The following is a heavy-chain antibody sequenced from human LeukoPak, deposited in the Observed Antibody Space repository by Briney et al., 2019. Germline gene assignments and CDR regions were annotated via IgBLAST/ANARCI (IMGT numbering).Heavy chain of an antibody. V-gene: IGHV3-7*01. D-gene: IGHD3-10*01. CDR1: GFTFSSYW. CDR2: IKTEGSEK. J-gene: IGHJ4*02. CDR3: ARERMYSGSGSTYPYYDY. Sequence: PGGSLRLSCAAYGFTFSSYWMSWVRQSPGKGLEWVANIKTEGSEKYVMASVKGRFTISRDNANNALYLEMNSLRAEDTAEYFCARERMYSGSGSTYPYYDYWGQGTLVTVSS.